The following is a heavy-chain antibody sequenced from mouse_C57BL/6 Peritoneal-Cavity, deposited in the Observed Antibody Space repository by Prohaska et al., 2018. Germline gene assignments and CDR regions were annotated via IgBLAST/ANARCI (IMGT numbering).Heavy chain of an antibody. CDR1: GFSLTSYG. Sequence: QVQLKESGPGLVAPSQSLSITCTVSGFSLTSYGVHWVRQPPGTGLEWLVVIWSDGSTTYNSALKSRLSISKDNSKSQVFLKMNRRQTDDTARYYCARDYDWYFDVWGTGTTVTVSS. J-gene: IGHJ1*03. D-gene: IGHD2-4*01. V-gene: IGHV2-6*03. CDR2: IWSDGST. CDR3: ARDYDWYFDV.